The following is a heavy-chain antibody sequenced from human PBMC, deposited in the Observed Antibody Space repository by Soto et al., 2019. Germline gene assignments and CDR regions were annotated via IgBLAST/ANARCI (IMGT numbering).Heavy chain of an antibody. D-gene: IGHD6-19*01. CDR3: ARRGGSGWGDIAY. CDR2: IWYDGGNK. Sequence: QVQLVESGGGVVQPGRSLRLSCTASGFTFSNYGMHWVRQAPGKGLEWMAAIWYDGGNKYYADSVKGRFTISRDNSKNTLYLRMNSLRAEGRAVYYCARRGGSGWGDIAYWGQGTLVTVSS. J-gene: IGHJ4*02. CDR1: GFTFSNYG. V-gene: IGHV3-33*01.